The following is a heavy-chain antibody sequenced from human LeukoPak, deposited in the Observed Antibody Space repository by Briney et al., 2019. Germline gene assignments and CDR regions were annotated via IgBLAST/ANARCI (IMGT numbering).Heavy chain of an antibody. D-gene: IGHD4-17*01. V-gene: IGHV1-69*05. CDR1: GGTFSSYA. J-gene: IGHJ4*02. Sequence: ASVKVSCKASGGTFSSYAISWVRQAPGQGLEWMGGIIPIFGTANYAQKFQGRVTMARDMSTSTVYMELSSLRSEDTAVYYCARVQEYGDYFLLDYWGQGTLVTVSS. CDR3: ARVQEYGDYFLLDY. CDR2: IIPIFGTA.